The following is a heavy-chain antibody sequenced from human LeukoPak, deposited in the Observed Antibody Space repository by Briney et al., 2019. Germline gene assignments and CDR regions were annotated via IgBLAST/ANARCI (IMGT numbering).Heavy chain of an antibody. J-gene: IGHJ5*02. CDR1: GYTFTSYG. D-gene: IGHD3-10*01. Sequence: SVKVSCKASGYTFTSYGISWVRQAPGQGLEWMGGIIPIFGTANYAQKFQGRVTITADKSTSTAYMELSSLRSEDTAVYYCARCLYGSGSYLDGNWFDPWGQGTLVTVSS. CDR2: IIPIFGTA. CDR3: ARCLYGSGSYLDGNWFDP. V-gene: IGHV1-69*06.